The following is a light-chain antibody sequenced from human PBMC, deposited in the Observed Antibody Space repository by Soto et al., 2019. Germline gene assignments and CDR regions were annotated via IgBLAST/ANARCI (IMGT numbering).Light chain of an antibody. J-gene: IGLJ2*01. Sequence: QSALTQPVSVSGSPGQSITISCTGTSSDVGGYNYVSWYQHYPGKAPKLIIYEVSNRPSGVSNRFSGSKSGDTASLTISGLQAEDEADYYCSSYSRHSIPVFGGGTKLTVL. CDR3: SSYSRHSIPV. CDR1: SSDVGGYNY. V-gene: IGLV2-14*01. CDR2: EVS.